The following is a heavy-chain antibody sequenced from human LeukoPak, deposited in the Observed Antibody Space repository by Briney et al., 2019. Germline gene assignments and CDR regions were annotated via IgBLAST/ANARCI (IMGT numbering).Heavy chain of an antibody. Sequence: SQTLSLTCTVSGGSISSGGYYWSWIRQPPGKGLEWIGYIYHSGSTYYNPSLKSRVTISVDRSKNQFSLKLSSVTAADAAVYYCARDSRHVGATDYWGQGTLVTVSS. CDR1: GGSISSGGYY. CDR3: ARDSRHVGATDY. V-gene: IGHV4-30-2*01. J-gene: IGHJ4*02. CDR2: IYHSGST. D-gene: IGHD1-26*01.